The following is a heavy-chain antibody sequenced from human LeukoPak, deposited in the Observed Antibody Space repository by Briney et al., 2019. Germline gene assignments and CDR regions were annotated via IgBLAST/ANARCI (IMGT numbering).Heavy chain of an antibody. CDR2: INHSGST. CDR3: ARAEDEFDI. J-gene: IGHJ3*02. Sequence: SETLSLTCAVYGGSFSGYYWSWLRQPPGKELEWIEEINHSGSTKYNPSLKSRVTISADTSKNQFSLRLSSVTAADTAVYYCARAEDEFDIWGQGTMVTVSS. CDR1: GGSFSGYY. V-gene: IGHV4-34*01. D-gene: IGHD5-24*01.